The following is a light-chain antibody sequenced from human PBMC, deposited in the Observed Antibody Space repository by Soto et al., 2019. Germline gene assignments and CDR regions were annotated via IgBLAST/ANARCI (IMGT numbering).Light chain of an antibody. CDR1: STDVGGYNY. J-gene: IGLJ1*01. CDR3: GSYTSTDTPFV. Sequence: SALAQPSSVSGSPGQTITIHCTGTSTDVGGYNYVSWYQHHPGKGPKLIIYEVNNRPSGVSDRFSGSKSGNKASLTISNLEAEDESDYYCGSYTSTDTPFVFGTGTKVTVL. CDR2: EVN. V-gene: IGLV2-14*01.